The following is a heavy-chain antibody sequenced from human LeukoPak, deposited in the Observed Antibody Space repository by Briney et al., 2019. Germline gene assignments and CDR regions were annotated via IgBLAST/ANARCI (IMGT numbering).Heavy chain of an antibody. CDR2: IYYSGST. CDR3: AACGGNSEYFDK. Sequence: SETLSLTCTISGGSITTYYWSWIRQPPGKALEWIGYIYYSGSTDSTPSLKNRVAMSVDTSRNQFSLKLTSVTAADTAIYYCAACGGNSEYFDKWGQGSLVTVSS. D-gene: IGHD4-23*01. V-gene: IGHV4-59*03. J-gene: IGHJ4*01. CDR1: GGSITTYY.